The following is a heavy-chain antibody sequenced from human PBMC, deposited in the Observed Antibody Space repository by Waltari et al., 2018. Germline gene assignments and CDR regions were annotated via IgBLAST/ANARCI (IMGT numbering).Heavy chain of an antibody. V-gene: IGHV4-38-2*01. CDR1: LYSINSGYY. J-gene: IGHJ4*02. CDR3: ARAGLSSTYYPAPDY. Sequence: QAQLQESGPGLVKPSETLSLTCDVSLYSINSGYYWGWIRQPPGKGLEWIGSIYHSGSAYYNPSLRGRVTISVDTSKNQFSLDLKSVTAADTAVYFCARAGLSSTYYPAPDYWGQGILVTVSS. D-gene: IGHD6-13*01. CDR2: IYHSGSA.